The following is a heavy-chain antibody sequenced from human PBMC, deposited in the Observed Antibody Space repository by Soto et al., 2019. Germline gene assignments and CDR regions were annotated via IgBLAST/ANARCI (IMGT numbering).Heavy chain of an antibody. Sequence: GASVKVSCKASGYTFTSYGISWVRQAPGQGLEWMGWISAYNGNTNYAQKLQGRVTMTTDTSTSTAYMELRSLRSDDTAVYYCAIKDCPSGHARPFAYWGRGTLVTVSS. J-gene: IGHJ4*02. D-gene: IGHD1-26*01. CDR1: GYTFTSYG. V-gene: IGHV1-18*01. CDR2: ISAYNGNT. CDR3: AIKDCPSGHARPFAY.